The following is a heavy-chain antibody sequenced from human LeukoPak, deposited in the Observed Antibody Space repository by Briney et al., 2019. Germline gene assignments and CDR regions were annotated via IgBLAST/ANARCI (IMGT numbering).Heavy chain of an antibody. V-gene: IGHV4-4*07. D-gene: IGHD3-10*01. Sequence: SETLSLTCTVSGGSISSYYWSWIRQPAGKGLEWIGRIYTSGSTNYNPSLKSRVTMSVDTSKNQFSLELSSVTAADTAVYYCARGNGLWFGELLSYYYGMDVWGQGTTVTVSS. J-gene: IGHJ6*02. CDR2: IYTSGST. CDR1: GGSISSYY. CDR3: ARGNGLWFGELLSYYYGMDV.